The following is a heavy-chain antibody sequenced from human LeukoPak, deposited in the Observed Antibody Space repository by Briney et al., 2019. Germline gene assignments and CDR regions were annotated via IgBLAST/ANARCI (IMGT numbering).Heavy chain of an antibody. D-gene: IGHD3-22*01. J-gene: IGHJ4*02. CDR1: GYTFTSYG. CDR3: ARDDKYYYDNSGRTDY. CDR2: ISAYNGNT. Sequence: ASVKVSCKPSGYTFTSYGISWVRQAPGQGLEWMGWISAYNGNTNYAQKLQGRVTMTTDTSTSTAYMELRSLRSDDTAVYYCARDDKYYYDNSGRTDYWGQGTLVTVSS. V-gene: IGHV1-18*01.